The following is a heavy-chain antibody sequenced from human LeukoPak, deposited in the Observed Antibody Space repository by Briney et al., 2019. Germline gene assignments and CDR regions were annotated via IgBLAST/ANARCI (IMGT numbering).Heavy chain of an antibody. CDR2: IYYSGST. CDR1: GGSFSGYY. D-gene: IGHD1-1*01. Sequence: SETLSLTCAVYGGSFSGYYWSWIRQPPGKGLEWIGSIYYSGSTYYNPSLKSRVTISVDTSKNQFSLKLSSVTAADTAVYYCASSERKPLFDPWGQGTLVTVSS. CDR3: ASSERKPLFDP. V-gene: IGHV4-34*01. J-gene: IGHJ5*02.